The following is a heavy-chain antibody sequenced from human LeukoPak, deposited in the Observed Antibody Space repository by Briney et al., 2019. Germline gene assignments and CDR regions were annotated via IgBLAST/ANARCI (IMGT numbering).Heavy chain of an antibody. D-gene: IGHD6-13*01. CDR2: FDPEDGET. CDR1: GYTLTELS. Sequence: ASVKVSCKVSGYTLTELSMHWVRQAPGKGLEWMGGFDPEDGETIYAQKFQGRVTMTEDTSTDTAYVELSSLRSEDTAVYYCASTGPYSSSWAPAYGMDVWGQGTTVTVSS. CDR3: ASTGPYSSSWAPAYGMDV. J-gene: IGHJ6*02. V-gene: IGHV1-24*01.